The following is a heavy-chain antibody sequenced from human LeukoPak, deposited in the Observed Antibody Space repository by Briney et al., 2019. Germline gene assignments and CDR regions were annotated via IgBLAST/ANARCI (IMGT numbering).Heavy chain of an antibody. J-gene: IGHJ4*02. Sequence: GRSLRLSCAASGFTFSSYAMHWVRRAPGKGLEYVSAIRSNGGSTYYANSVKGRFTISRDNSKNTLYLQMGSLRAEDMAVYYCARGRGILTGYGREYYFDYWGQGTLVTVSS. V-gene: IGHV3-64*01. CDR2: IRSNGGST. CDR1: GFTFSSYA. CDR3: ARGRGILTGYGREYYFDY. D-gene: IGHD3-9*01.